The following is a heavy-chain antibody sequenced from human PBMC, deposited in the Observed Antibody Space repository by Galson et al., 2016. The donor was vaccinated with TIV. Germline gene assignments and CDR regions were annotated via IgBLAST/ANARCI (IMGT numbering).Heavy chain of an antibody. CDR1: GYTFTGNY. J-gene: IGHJ6*02. D-gene: IGHD4-17*01. V-gene: IGHV1-2*04. CDR3: ARIVYGSSALDV. CDR2: INPKSGDT. Sequence: SGYTFTGNYMHWVRQAPGQGLEWMGWINPKSGDTSYAQKLQDWVNMTRDMSISTVYMELSRLRSDDTAVYYCARIVYGSSALDVWGQGTTVTVSS.